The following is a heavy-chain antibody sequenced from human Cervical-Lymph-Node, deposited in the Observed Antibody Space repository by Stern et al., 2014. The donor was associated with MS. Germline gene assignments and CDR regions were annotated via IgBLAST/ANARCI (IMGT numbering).Heavy chain of an antibody. D-gene: IGHD6-13*01. CDR1: GGTFSKFP. CDR2: LFPVFGTP. V-gene: IGHV1-69*01. CDR3: ALSSETSDRWYSLGYDL. J-gene: IGHJ5*02. Sequence: QVQLVQSGAEVTKPGSSVKVSCKASGGTFSKFPSSWVRQAPGQGLEWMEGLFPVFGTPTYAQEFRGRVTITADVSTSTVYMELSSLRSDDTAVYYCALSSETSDRWYSLGYDLWGQGTLVTVSS.